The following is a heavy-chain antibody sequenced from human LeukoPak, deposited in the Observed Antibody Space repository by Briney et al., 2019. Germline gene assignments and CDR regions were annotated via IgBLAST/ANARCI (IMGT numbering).Heavy chain of an antibody. V-gene: IGHV3-53*01. J-gene: IGHJ2*01. D-gene: IGHD4-17*01. Sequence: GGSLRLSCAASGFTVSSNYMSWVRQAPGKGLEWVSVIYSGGSTYYADSVKGRFTISRDNSKNTLYLQMNSLRAEDTAVYYCARDRTRLVLYGDYGYFDLWGRGALVTVSS. CDR3: ARDRTRLVLYGDYGYFDL. CDR1: GFTVSSNY. CDR2: IYSGGST.